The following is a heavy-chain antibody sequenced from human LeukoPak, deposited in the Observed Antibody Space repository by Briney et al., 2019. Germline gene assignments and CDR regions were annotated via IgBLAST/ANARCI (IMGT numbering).Heavy chain of an antibody. J-gene: IGHJ5*02. CDR3: ARSEYYYGSGSKRHKGGWFDP. D-gene: IGHD3-10*01. CDR2: IIPIFHTA. Sequence: GASVKVSCKASGGTFSSYAISWVRQAPGQGLEWMGGIIPIFHTADYAQKFQGRVTITADKSTSTAYMELSSLRSEDTAVYYCARSEYYYGSGSKRHKGGWFDPWGQGTLVTVSS. CDR1: GGTFSSYA. V-gene: IGHV1-69*06.